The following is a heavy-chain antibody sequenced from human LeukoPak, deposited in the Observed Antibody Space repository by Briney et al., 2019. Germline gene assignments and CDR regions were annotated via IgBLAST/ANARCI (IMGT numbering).Heavy chain of an antibody. D-gene: IGHD2-15*01. CDR2: IWYDGTNE. CDR1: GFTFSTYG. CDR3: ASAVVVAATDAFDI. J-gene: IGHJ3*02. V-gene: IGHV3-33*01. Sequence: PGGSLRLSCAASGFTFSTYGMHWVRQAPGKGLEWVALIWYDGTNEHYADSVKGRFTISRDNSKNTLWLQMNSLGAEDTAVYYCASAVVVAATDAFDIWGQGTMVTVSS.